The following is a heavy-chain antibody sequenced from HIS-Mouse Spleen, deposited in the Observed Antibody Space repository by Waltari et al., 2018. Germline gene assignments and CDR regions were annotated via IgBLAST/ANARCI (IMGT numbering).Heavy chain of an antibody. CDR3: ARSPISPRAVNWFDP. J-gene: IGHJ5*02. D-gene: IGHD3-9*01. Sequence: QLQLQESGPGLAKPSETLSLTCTVAGGSIRSSTYYWGWIRPSPGKGLGCIGSIYYRGSTYYNPSLKSRVTISVDTSKNQFSLKLSSVTAADTAVYYCARSPISPRAVNWFDPWGQGTLVTVSS. CDR2: IYYRGST. CDR1: GGSIRSSTYY. V-gene: IGHV4-39*01.